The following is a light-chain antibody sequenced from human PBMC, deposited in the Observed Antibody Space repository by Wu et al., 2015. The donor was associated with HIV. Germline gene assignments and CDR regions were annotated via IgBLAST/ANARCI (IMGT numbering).Light chain of an antibody. J-gene: IGKJ2*02. V-gene: IGKV1-5*03. Sequence: DIQMTQSPSTLSASVGDRVTITCRASQSIDNLLAWYQQKPGRAPKLLIYKASSLESGVPTRFSGGGSATEFTLTTSSLQPDDFATYYCQQYNTYPCTFGQGTKLDIK. CDR3: QQYNTYPCT. CDR1: QSIDNL. CDR2: KAS.